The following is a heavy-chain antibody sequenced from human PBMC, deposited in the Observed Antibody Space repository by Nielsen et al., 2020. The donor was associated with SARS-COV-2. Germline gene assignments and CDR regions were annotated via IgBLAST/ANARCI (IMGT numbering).Heavy chain of an antibody. CDR1: GGSFNNYA. CDR3: AREMAGFDFWSGPFDY. V-gene: IGHV1-69*06. D-gene: IGHD3-3*01. J-gene: IGHJ4*02. CDR2: IIPKFTTP. Sequence: SVKVSCKSSGGSFNNYAINWVRQAPGQTFEWMGGIIPKFTTPNYAPKFQGRLSIIADKSTTTVYMELSSLTYEDTAIYYCAREMAGFDFWSGPFDYWGQGTLVTVPS.